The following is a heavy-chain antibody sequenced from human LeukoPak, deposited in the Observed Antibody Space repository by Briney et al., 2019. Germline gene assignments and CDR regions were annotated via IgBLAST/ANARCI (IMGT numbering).Heavy chain of an antibody. CDR3: ARTTEAHSWRTRYYGYYMDV. CDR1: GGSISPYY. CDR2: IYYSGST. V-gene: IGHV4-59*01. J-gene: IGHJ6*03. Sequence: SETLSLTSTVSGGSISPYYWSWIRQPPGKGLEWIGYIYYSGSTNYNPSLKSRVSISVDTSKNQFSLKLSSVTAADTAVYYCARTTEAHSWRTRYYGYYMDVWGKGTTVTVSS. D-gene: IGHD6-13*01.